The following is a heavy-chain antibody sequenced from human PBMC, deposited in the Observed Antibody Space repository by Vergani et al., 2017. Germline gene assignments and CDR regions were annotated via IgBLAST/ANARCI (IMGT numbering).Heavy chain of an antibody. V-gene: IGHV3-11*01. Sequence: QVQLVESGGGFVKPGGSLRLSCAASGFTFSDYYMTWIRQAPVKGLEWVSYISRSGSTIYYADSVKGRFTISRDNSKNTLYLQMNSLRAEDTAVYYCAKASAATIDYWGQGTLVTVSS. D-gene: IGHD2-15*01. CDR3: AKASAATIDY. CDR1: GFTFSDYY. J-gene: IGHJ4*02. CDR2: ISRSGSTI.